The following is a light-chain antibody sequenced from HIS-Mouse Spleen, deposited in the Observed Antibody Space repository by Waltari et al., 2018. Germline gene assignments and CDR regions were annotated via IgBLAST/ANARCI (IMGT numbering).Light chain of an antibody. CDR3: QQLNSYPPT. Sequence: DIQLTQSPSFRSASLGYRVTITCRASQGISSYLAWYHQKPGKAPKLLIYAASTLQSGVPSRFSGSGSGTEFTLTISSLQPEDFATYYCQQLNSYPPTFGQGTKVEIK. V-gene: IGKV1-9*01. J-gene: IGKJ1*01. CDR2: AAS. CDR1: QGISSY.